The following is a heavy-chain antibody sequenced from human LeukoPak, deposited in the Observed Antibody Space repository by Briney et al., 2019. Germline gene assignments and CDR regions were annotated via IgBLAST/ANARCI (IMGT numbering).Heavy chain of an antibody. D-gene: IGHD2-8*01. CDR2: ISSSSSTI. CDR3: ASLDCTNGVCYGFDP. Sequence: GGSLRLSCAASGFTFSSYSMNWVRQAPGKGLEWVSYISSSSSTIYYADSVKGRFTISRDNAKNSLYMQMNSPRAEDTALYYCASLDCTNGVCYGFDPWGQGTLVTVSS. CDR1: GFTFSSYS. V-gene: IGHV3-48*01. J-gene: IGHJ5*02.